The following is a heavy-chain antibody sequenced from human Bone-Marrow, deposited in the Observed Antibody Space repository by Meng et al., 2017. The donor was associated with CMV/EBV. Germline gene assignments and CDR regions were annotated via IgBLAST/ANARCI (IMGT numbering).Heavy chain of an antibody. D-gene: IGHD2/OR15-2a*01. CDR2: IIPIFGTA. J-gene: IGHJ4*02. V-gene: IGHV1-69*05. Sequence: SVKVSCKASGDTFSSYAIRWVRQAPGQGLEWMGGIIPIFGTANYAQKFQGRVTITTDESTSTAYMELRSLRSDDTAVYYCARAQPQNRGNIRFDYWGQGTLVTVSS. CDR1: GDTFSSYA. CDR3: ARAQPQNRGNIRFDY.